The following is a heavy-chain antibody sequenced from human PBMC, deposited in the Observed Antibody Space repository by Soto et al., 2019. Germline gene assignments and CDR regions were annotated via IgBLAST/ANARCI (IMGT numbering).Heavy chain of an antibody. CDR3: ARGLGGSYLPFDF. D-gene: IGHD1-26*01. Sequence: QVHLVQSGAEVKKPGSSVKVSCKTSGGTFSDSAINWLRQTPGQGLEWMGGLVPMFRTANYAPNLQGRVSITADESTSTVFMELSSLTFEDTAVYYCARGLGGSYLPFDFWGQGTLLTVSS. V-gene: IGHV1-69*12. CDR2: LVPMFRTA. CDR1: GGTFSDSA. J-gene: IGHJ4*02.